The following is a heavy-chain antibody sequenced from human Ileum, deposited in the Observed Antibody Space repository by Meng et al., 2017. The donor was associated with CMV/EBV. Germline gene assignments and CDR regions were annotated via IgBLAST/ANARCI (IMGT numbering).Heavy chain of an antibody. V-gene: IGHV4-4*02. Sequence: CAGSGGSISSSKWWSWVRQPPGKGLEWIGEIYHSGSTNYNPSLKSRVTISVDKSKNQFSLKLSSVTAADTAVYYCARIALVVRGWFDPWGQGTLVTVSS. J-gene: IGHJ5*02. CDR2: IYHSGST. D-gene: IGHD2-8*02. CDR1: GGSISSSKW. CDR3: ARIALVVRGWFDP.